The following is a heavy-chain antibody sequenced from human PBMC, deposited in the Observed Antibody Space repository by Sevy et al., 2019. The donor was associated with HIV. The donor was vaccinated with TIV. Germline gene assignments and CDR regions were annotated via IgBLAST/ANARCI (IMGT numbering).Heavy chain of an antibody. Sequence: SETLSLTCTVSGGSISSYYWSWIRQPPGKGLEWIGYIYYSGSNNYNPSLKSRVTISVDTSKNQFSLKLSSVTAADTAVYYCARVTGYYYYYMDVWGKGTTVTVSS. CDR2: IYYSGSN. D-gene: IGHD3-9*01. J-gene: IGHJ6*03. V-gene: IGHV4-59*01. CDR3: ARVTGYYYYYMDV. CDR1: GGSISSYY.